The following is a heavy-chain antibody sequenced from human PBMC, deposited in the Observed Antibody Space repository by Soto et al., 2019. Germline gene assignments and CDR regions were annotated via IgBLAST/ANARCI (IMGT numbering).Heavy chain of an antibody. CDR1: GFTFSSYG. CDR2: IWYDGSNK. CDR3: ARDRGFFDGDYYYYYGMDV. Sequence: QVQLVESGGGVVQPGRSLRLSCAASGFTFSSYGMHWVRQAPGKGLEWVAVIWYDGSNKYYADSVKGRFTISRDNSKNPLYLQMNSLRAEDTAVYYCARDRGFFDGDYYYYYGMDVWGQGTTVTVSS. J-gene: IGHJ6*02. D-gene: IGHD4-17*01. V-gene: IGHV3-33*01.